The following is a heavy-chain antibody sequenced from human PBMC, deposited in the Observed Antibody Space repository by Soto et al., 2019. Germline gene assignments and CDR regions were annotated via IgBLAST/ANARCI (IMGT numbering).Heavy chain of an antibody. J-gene: IGHJ4*02. CDR2: IYHSGAT. CDR1: GDSITSSNW. D-gene: IGHD1-1*01. CDR3: ARDLGTGTDY. Sequence: QVHLQESGPGLVKPSGTLSLTCAVSGDSITSSNWWSWVRQAPGKGLEWIGEIYHSGATTYNPSLKNRATISLDPSNNHFPLKLTSVTAADTAVYFCARDLGTGTDYWGRGTLVTVAS. V-gene: IGHV4-4*02.